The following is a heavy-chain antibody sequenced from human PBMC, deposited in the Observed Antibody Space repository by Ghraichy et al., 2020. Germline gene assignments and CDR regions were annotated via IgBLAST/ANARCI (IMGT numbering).Heavy chain of an antibody. CDR1: GFTFSSYA. CDR2: ISGSGGST. V-gene: IGHV3-23*01. CDR3: AKGFYYYDSSGLEY. J-gene: IGHJ4*02. D-gene: IGHD3-22*01. Sequence: GGSLRLSCAASGFTFSSYAMSWVRQAPGKGLEWVSAISGSGGSTYYADSVKGRFTISRDNSKNTLYLQMNSLRAEDTAVYYCAKGFYYYDSSGLEYWGQGTLVTVSS.